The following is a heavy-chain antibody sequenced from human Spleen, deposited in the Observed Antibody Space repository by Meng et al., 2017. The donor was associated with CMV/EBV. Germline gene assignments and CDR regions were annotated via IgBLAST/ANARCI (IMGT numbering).Heavy chain of an antibody. CDR3: ARGWTSGIAAAGTQFDY. J-gene: IGHJ4*02. V-gene: IGHV4-34*01. D-gene: IGHD6-13*01. CDR1: DGSFSEYY. Sequence: DGSFSEYYWSWIRQPPGKGLEWIGEINHSGSTNYNPSLESRVTISVDTSNNQVSLKLTSVAAADTGVYYCARGWTSGIAAAGTQFDYWGQGTLVTVSS. CDR2: INHSGST.